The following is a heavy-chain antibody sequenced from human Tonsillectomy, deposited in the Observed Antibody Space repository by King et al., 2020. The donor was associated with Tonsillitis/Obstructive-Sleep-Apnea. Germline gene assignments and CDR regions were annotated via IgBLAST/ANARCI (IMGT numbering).Heavy chain of an antibody. Sequence: VQLVESGGGVVQPGRSLRLSCAASGFTFSSYGMHWVRQAPGKGLEWVAVIWYDGSNKYYARSVKGRFTISRDNSKNTLYLQMNSLRAEDTAVYYCARVMAWELPSSYYYYYCMDVWGQGTTVTVSS. J-gene: IGHJ6*02. D-gene: IGHD1-26*01. V-gene: IGHV3-33*01. CDR2: IWYDGSNK. CDR3: ARVMAWELPSSYYYYYCMDV. CDR1: GFTFSSYG.